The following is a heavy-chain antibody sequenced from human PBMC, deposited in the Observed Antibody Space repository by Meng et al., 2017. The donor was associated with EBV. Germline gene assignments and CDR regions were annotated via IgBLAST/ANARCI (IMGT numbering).Heavy chain of an antibody. Sequence: QVQVVRAGAEVKKPGSSVKVSCWTSGGTFRSDAVSWVRHAPGQGLEWMGGLIPMSDAPHYAQKFQGRVTITADESTSTHYMHLSGLTSDDTAVYYCASESGRGFTPDYWGQGTLVTVSS. CDR3: ASESGRGFTPDY. CDR1: GGTFRSDA. J-gene: IGHJ4*02. V-gene: IGHV1-69*01. CDR2: LIPMSDAP. D-gene: IGHD3-10*01.